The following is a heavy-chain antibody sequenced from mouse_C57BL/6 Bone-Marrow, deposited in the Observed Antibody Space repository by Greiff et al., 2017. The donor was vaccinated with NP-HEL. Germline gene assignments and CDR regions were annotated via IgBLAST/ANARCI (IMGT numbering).Heavy chain of an antibody. D-gene: IGHD2-4*01. Sequence: EVMLVESGGELVKPGGSLKLSCAASGFTFSSYGMSWVRQTPDKRLEWVATISSGGSYTYYPDSVKGRFTISSDNAKNTLYLQMSSLKSEDTAMYYCASPYDYDVAWFAYWGQGTLVTVSA. CDR2: ISSGGSYT. J-gene: IGHJ3*01. V-gene: IGHV5-6*02. CDR1: GFTFSSYG. CDR3: ASPYDYDVAWFAY.